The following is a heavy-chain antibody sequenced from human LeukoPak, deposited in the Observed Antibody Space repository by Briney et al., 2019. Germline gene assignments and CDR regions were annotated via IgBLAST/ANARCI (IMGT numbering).Heavy chain of an antibody. CDR3: ARGVGSSWFDP. Sequence: ASVEVSCKASGYTFTDYYLHWVRQAPGQGLEWMGWINPNSGGANFALNFQGRVTMTRATSISTAYMELSRLTSDDTAVYYCARGVGSSWFDPWGHGTLVTVSS. V-gene: IGHV1-2*02. J-gene: IGHJ5*02. CDR2: INPNSGGA. D-gene: IGHD6-13*01. CDR1: GYTFTDYY.